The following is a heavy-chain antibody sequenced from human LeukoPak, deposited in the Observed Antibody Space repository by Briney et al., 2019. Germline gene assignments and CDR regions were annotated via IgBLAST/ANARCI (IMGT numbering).Heavy chain of an antibody. CDR3: ARDAGYSSGWPYWYFDL. V-gene: IGHV1-2*02. J-gene: IGHJ2*01. CDR2: INPNSGGT. Sequence: GASVKVSCKASGYTFTSYGISWVRQAPGQGLEWMGWINPNSGGTNYAQKFQGRVTMTRDTSISTAYMELSRLRSDDTAVYYCARDAGYSSGWPYWYFDLWGRGTLVTVSS. CDR1: GYTFTSYG. D-gene: IGHD6-19*01.